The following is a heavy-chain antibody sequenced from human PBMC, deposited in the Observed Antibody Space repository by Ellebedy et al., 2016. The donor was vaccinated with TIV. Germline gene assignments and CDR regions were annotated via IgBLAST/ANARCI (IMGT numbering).Heavy chain of an antibody. J-gene: IGHJ3*02. D-gene: IGHD2-8*02. CDR2: ISGRGDST. CDR3: AKDLRYTTGWGGALDI. Sequence: GESLKISCAASGFTFSIYAMSWVRQAPGKGLEWVSLISGRGDSTYYADSVKGRFTISRDNSKNTLYVQMNSLRAEDTAVYYCAKDLRYTTGWGGALDIWGQGAMVTVSS. V-gene: IGHV3-23*01. CDR1: GFTFSIYA.